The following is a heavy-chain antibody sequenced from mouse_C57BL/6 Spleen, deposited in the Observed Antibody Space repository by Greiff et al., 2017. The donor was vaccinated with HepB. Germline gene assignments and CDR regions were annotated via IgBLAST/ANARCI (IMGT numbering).Heavy chain of an antibody. D-gene: IGHD2-5*01. Sequence: EVKVEESGGGLVQPGGSMKLSCVASGFTFSNYWMNWVRQSPEKGLEWVAQIRLKSDNYATHYAESVKGRFTISRDDSKSSVYLQMNNLRAEDTGIYYCTKDSNYVSWFAYWGQGTLVTVSA. CDR3: TKDSNYVSWFAY. V-gene: IGHV6-3*01. J-gene: IGHJ3*01. CDR1: GFTFSNYW. CDR2: IRLKSDNYAT.